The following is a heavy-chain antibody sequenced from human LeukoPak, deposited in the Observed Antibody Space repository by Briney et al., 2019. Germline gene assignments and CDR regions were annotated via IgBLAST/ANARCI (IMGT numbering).Heavy chain of an antibody. CDR1: GGSISSGGYY. Sequence: PSETLSLTCTVSGGSISSGGYYWRWLRQPAGKGLEWIGRIYTSGSTNYNPSLKSRVTLSVDTSKNQFSLKLSSVTAADTAVYYCARTVVVVAATIINWFDRWGQGTLVTVSS. CDR3: ARTVVVVAATIINWFDR. CDR2: IYTSGST. V-gene: IGHV4-61*02. J-gene: IGHJ5*02. D-gene: IGHD2-15*01.